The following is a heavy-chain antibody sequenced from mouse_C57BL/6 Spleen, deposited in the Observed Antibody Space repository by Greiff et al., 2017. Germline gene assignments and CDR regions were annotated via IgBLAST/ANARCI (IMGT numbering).Heavy chain of an antibody. CDR2: ISPRDGST. CDR1: GYTFTDHT. CDR3: ARSHYGYDGGYYAMDY. J-gene: IGHJ4*01. Sequence: VQLQQSDAELVKPGASVKISCKVSGYTFTDHTIHWMKQRPEQGLEWIGYISPRDGSTKYNEKFKGKATLTADKSSSTAYMQLNSLTSEDSAVYFCARSHYGYDGGYYAMDYWGQGTSVTVSS. D-gene: IGHD2-2*01. V-gene: IGHV1-78*01.